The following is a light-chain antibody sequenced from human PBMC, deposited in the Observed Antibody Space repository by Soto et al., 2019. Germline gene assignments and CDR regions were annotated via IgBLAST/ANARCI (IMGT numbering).Light chain of an antibody. J-gene: IGKJ1*01. CDR1: QGISSY. Sequence: FPIPQSPSSLSESTGARVTITFRASQGISSYLAWYQQKPGKAPKLLIYAASTLQSGVPSRFSGSGSGTDFTLTISCLQSEDFATYYCQQYYSYPRTVGQGTKVDI. CDR2: AAS. V-gene: IGKV1-8*01. CDR3: QQYYSYPRT.